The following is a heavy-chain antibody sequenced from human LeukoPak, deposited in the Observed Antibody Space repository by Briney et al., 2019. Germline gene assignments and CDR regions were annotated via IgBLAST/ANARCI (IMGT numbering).Heavy chain of an antibody. CDR3: ARVKEGRYCGGDCYSDY. J-gene: IGHJ4*02. Sequence: ASVKVSCKASGYTFTNYGLSWVRQAPGQGLEWMGWISGYNGHTKYAQKVQGRVTMTTDTSTNTAYMELRSLRSDDTAVYYCARVKEGRYCGGDCYSDYWGQGTLVTVSS. CDR2: ISGYNGHT. D-gene: IGHD2-21*02. CDR1: GYTFTNYG. V-gene: IGHV1-18*01.